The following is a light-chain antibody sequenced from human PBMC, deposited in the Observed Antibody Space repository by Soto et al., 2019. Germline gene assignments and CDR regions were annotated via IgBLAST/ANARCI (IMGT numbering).Light chain of an antibody. V-gene: IGKV4-1*01. Sequence: DIVMTQSPDSLAVSLGERATINCKSSQNILLSVNNKNYLAWYQHKPGQPPKLLIYWASTRESGVPDRFSGSGSGTDFTLTISSLQAEDVAVYYCQQYYGLPRTFGQGTKVEIK. CDR2: WAS. J-gene: IGKJ1*01. CDR3: QQYYGLPRT. CDR1: QNILLSVNNKNY.